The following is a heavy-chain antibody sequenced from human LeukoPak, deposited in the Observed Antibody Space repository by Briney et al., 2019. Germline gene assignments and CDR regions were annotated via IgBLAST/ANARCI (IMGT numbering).Heavy chain of an antibody. V-gene: IGHV3-30*03. CDR3: AGGGYSYGYVPAY. CDR2: ISYDGSNK. D-gene: IGHD5-18*01. J-gene: IGHJ4*02. Sequence: GGSLRLSCAASGFTFSSYSMNWVRQAPGKGLEWVAVISYDGSNKYYADSVKGRFTISRDNSKNTLYLQMNSLRAEDTAVYYCAGGGYSYGYVPAYWGQGTLVTVSS. CDR1: GFTFSSYS.